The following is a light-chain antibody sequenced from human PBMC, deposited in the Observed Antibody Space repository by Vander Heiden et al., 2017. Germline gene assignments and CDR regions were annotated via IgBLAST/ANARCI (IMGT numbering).Light chain of an antibody. CDR2: VNRDSSH. CDR1: SGHSSYA. CDR3: QTWGTGIRV. V-gene: IGLV4-69*02. J-gene: IGLJ3*02. Sequence: QLVLTQSPSASASLGASVTHTCTLSSGHSSYASAWHRQQPGKGPRYLMKVNRDSSHSKGDGIPDRFSGSRSGAELFLTIPSLRSEDEADYYWQTWGTGIRVFGGGTKLTVL.